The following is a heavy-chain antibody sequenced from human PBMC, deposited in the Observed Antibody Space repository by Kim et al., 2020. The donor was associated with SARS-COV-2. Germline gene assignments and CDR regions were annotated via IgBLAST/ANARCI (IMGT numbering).Heavy chain of an antibody. V-gene: IGHV4-31*02. D-gene: IGHD6-13*01. Sequence: PSLKSRVTISVDTSKNQFSLKLSSVTAADTAVYYCARDRSIAAAGTFDYWGQGTLVTVSS. CDR3: ARDRSIAAAGTFDY. J-gene: IGHJ4*02.